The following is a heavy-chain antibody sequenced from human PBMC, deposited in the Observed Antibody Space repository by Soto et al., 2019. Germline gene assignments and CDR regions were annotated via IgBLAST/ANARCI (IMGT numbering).Heavy chain of an antibody. D-gene: IGHD6-19*01. J-gene: IGHJ4*02. Sequence: GGSLRLSCAASGFTFSSYGMHWVRQAPGKGLEWVAVIWYDGNNKYYADSVKGRFTISRDNSKNTLYLQMNSLRAEDTAVYYCARDQQWLVRFYFDFWGQGTLVTVSS. CDR3: ARDQQWLVRFYFDF. CDR2: IWYDGNNK. V-gene: IGHV3-33*01. CDR1: GFTFSSYG.